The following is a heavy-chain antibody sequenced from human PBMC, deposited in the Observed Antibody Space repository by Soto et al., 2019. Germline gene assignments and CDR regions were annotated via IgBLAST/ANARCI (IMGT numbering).Heavy chain of an antibody. V-gene: IGHV4-61*01. CDR3: ASETRPSYYYDSSGYDP. CDR1: GGSVSSGSYY. D-gene: IGHD3-22*01. CDR2: IYYSGST. Sequence: SETLSLTCTVSGGSVSSGSYYWSWIRQPPGKGLEWIGYIYYSGSTNYNPSLKSRVTISVDTSKNQFSLKLSSVTAADTAVYYCASETRPSYYYDSSGYDPWGQGTLVTVSS. J-gene: IGHJ5*02.